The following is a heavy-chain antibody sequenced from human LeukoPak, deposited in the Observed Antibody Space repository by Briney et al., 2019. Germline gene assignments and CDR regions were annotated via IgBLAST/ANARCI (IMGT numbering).Heavy chain of an antibody. V-gene: IGHV3-74*03. J-gene: IGHJ4*02. CDR3: ARDWFHAIDY. CDR2: IRSEGSDT. Sequence: GGSLRLSCAASGFTFSDTWMHWVRQAPGKGLVWVSRIRSEGSDTMYGESVKGRFTISRDNAKNPLYLQMNSLRAEDTAVYYCARDWFHAIDYWGQGTLVTVSS. D-gene: IGHD2/OR15-2a*01. CDR1: GFTFSDTW.